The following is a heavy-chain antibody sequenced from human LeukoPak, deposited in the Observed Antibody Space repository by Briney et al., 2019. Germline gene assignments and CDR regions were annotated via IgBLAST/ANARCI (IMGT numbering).Heavy chain of an antibody. CDR3: ASTSGGSYYWFDP. J-gene: IGHJ5*02. D-gene: IGHD3-10*01. CDR1: GFTVSSNY. Sequence: PGGSLRLSCVASGFTVSSNYMSWVRQAPGKGLEWVSAISGSGGSTYYADSVKGRFTISRDNAKNTLYLQMNSLRAEDTAVYYCASTSGGSYYWFDPWGQGTLVTVSS. V-gene: IGHV3-23*01. CDR2: ISGSGGST.